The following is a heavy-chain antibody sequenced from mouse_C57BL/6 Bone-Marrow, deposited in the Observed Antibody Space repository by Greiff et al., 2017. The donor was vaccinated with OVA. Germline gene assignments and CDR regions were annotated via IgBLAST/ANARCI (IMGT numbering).Heavy chain of an antibody. CDR1: GFSLTSYG. J-gene: IGHJ3*01. V-gene: IGHV2-6*01. Sequence: VQLQQSGPGLVAPSQSLSITCTVSGFSLTSYGVDWVRQSPGKGLEWLGVIWGVGSTNYNSALKSRLSISKDNSKSQVFLKMNSLQTDDTAMYYCASADYYGSSPFAYWGQGTLVTVSA. D-gene: IGHD1-1*01. CDR2: IWGVGST. CDR3: ASADYYGSSPFAY.